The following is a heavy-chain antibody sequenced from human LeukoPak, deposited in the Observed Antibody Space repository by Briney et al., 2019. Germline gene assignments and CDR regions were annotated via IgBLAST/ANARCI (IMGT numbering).Heavy chain of an antibody. Sequence: RPSETLSLTCTVTGDSISSGGYSWSWLRQHAGQGLEWLGYISFTGNRYYKPSLRSRLTLSPDTSKNLVSLKLSSVTAADAAVYHCARSTEVSTSANAFDIWGQGTVVTVSS. D-gene: IGHD4-23*01. CDR2: ISFTGNR. CDR1: GDSISSGGYS. V-gene: IGHV4-31*03. CDR3: ARSTEVSTSANAFDI. J-gene: IGHJ3*02.